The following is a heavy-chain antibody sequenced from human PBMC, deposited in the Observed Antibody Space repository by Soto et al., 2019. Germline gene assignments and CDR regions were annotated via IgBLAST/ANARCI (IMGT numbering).Heavy chain of an antibody. V-gene: IGHV4-39*07. CDR2: IYYSGST. CDR1: GGSISSRSYY. J-gene: IGHJ5*02. CDR3: AWSPSSSLWLDT. D-gene: IGHD2-2*01. Sequence: SETLSLTCTVSGGSISSRSYYWGWIRQPPGKGLEWIGNIYYSGSTYYNPSLKSRVTISLDTSKNQFSLNLTPMTAADTAIYYCAWSPSSSLWLDTWGQGTLVTVSS.